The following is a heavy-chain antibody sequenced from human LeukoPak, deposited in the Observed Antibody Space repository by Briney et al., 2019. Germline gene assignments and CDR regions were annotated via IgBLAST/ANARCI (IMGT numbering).Heavy chain of an antibody. CDR1: GYTFTSYG. Sequence: ASVKVSCKASGYTFTSYGISWGRQAPGQGLEWMGWIIAYNGNTNYAQKLQGTVTMTTDTSTSTAYMELRSLRSDDTAVYYCARDLHSSGWSNYYGMDVWGQGTTVTVSS. CDR2: IIAYNGNT. V-gene: IGHV1-18*01. J-gene: IGHJ6*02. D-gene: IGHD6-19*01. CDR3: ARDLHSSGWSNYYGMDV.